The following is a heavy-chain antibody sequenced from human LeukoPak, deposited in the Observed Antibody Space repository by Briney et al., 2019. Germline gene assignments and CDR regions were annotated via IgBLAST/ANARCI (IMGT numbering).Heavy chain of an antibody. CDR1: GYTLTELS. J-gene: IGHJ4*02. CDR2: FDPEDGET. Sequence: GASVKVSCKVSGYTLTELSMHWVRQAPGKGLEWMGGFDPEDGETIYAQKFQGRVTMTEDTSTDTAYMELSSLRSEDTAVYYCATEHIHTRMLSEYYFDYWGQGTLVTVSS. CDR3: ATEHIHTRMLSEYYFDY. D-gene: IGHD2-8*01. V-gene: IGHV1-24*01.